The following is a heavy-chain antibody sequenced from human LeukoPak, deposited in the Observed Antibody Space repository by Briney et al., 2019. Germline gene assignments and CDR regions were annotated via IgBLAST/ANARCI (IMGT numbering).Heavy chain of an antibody. CDR3: AKRGINWGPIDY. V-gene: IGHV3-23*01. J-gene: IGHJ4*02. Sequence: PGGSLRLSCAASGFTFSSCAMSWVRQAPGKGLEWVSGISGSGGSTYYADSVKGRFTISRDNSKSTLYLQMDSLRAEDTAVYYCAKRGINWGPIDYWGQGTLVTVSS. CDR1: GFTFSSCA. D-gene: IGHD7-27*01. CDR2: ISGSGGST.